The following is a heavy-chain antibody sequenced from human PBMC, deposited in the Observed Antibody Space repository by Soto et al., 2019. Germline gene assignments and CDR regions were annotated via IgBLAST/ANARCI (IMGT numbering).Heavy chain of an antibody. CDR1: GYNFVTFC. V-gene: IGHV1-18*04. Sequence: ASVKVSCKASGYNFVTFCIGWVRQAPGQGLEWMGWITPHNGDTNYAQKLQGRVTMTTDPSTNTAYMEVRGLRSDDTAVYFCARLAPCSGGICYSRPLEFWGQGTLVTVS. CDR2: ITPHNGDT. J-gene: IGHJ4*02. D-gene: IGHD2-15*01. CDR3: ARLAPCSGGICYSRPLEF.